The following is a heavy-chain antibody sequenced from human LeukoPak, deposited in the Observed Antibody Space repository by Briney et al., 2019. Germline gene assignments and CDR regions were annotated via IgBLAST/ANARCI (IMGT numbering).Heavy chain of an antibody. CDR3: ASILKGLTAGY. Sequence: GGSLRLSCAASGFTFSSCWMHWVRQAPGKGLVWVSRINSDGSSTSYADSVKGRFTISRDNAKNTLYLQMNSLRAEDTAVYYCASILKGLTAGYWGQGTLVTVSS. CDR1: GFTFSSCW. V-gene: IGHV3-74*01. CDR2: INSDGSST. D-gene: IGHD6-13*01. J-gene: IGHJ4*02.